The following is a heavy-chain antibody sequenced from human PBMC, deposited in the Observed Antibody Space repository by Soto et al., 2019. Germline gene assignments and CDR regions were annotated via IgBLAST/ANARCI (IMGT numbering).Heavy chain of an antibody. J-gene: IGHJ6*03. CDR3: AKSIEQYYYYYYMDV. CDR1: GFTFSTHA. CDR2: VSGSGGST. V-gene: IGHV3-23*01. Sequence: GGSLRLSCAASGFTFSTHAMSWVRQAPGKGLEWVSGVSGSGGSTHYVDSVKGRFTISRDNSKNTLYLQMSSLRAEDTAVYYCAKSIEQYYYYYYMDVWGKGTTVTVS.